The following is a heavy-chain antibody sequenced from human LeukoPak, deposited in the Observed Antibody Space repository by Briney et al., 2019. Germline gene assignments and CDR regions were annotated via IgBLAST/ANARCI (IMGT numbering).Heavy chain of an antibody. Sequence: PGGSLRLSCAASGFTFSDYYMSWIRQAPGKGLEWVSYISSSGTTIYYADSVKGRFTISRDNAKNSLSLQMNSLRAEDTAVYYCARDKGDMYYYDSCAFDYWGQGTLVTVSS. J-gene: IGHJ4*02. V-gene: IGHV3-11*01. CDR2: ISSSGTTI. CDR1: GFTFSDYY. D-gene: IGHD3-22*01. CDR3: ARDKGDMYYYDSCAFDY.